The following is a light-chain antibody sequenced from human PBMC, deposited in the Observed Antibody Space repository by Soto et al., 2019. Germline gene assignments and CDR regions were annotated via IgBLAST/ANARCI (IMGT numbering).Light chain of an antibody. CDR1: QNVKTR. J-gene: IGKJ4*01. CDR2: DAF. CDR3: QQYDEWPLT. V-gene: IGKV3-15*01. Sequence: EKVMTQSPATLSVSPGERATLSCRASQNVKTRLAWYQQKPGQAPRLLIYDAFTRATGIPARFRGSASGTGFTLTISSLQSEDFAVYYCQQYDEWPLTFGGGTKVEIK.